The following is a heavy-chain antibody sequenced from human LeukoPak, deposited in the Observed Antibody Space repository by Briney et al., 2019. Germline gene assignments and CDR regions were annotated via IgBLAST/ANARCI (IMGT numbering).Heavy chain of an antibody. J-gene: IGHJ4*02. V-gene: IGHV1-18*01. CDR1: GGTFSSNA. D-gene: IGHD6-6*01. Sequence: ASVKVSCKASGGTFSSNALSWVRQAPGQGLEWMGWISAYNGNTNYAQKLQGRVTMTTDTSTSAAYMELRSLRSDDTVVYYCARDPPSSPKLPNYWGQGTLVTVSS. CDR3: ARDPPSSPKLPNY. CDR2: ISAYNGNT.